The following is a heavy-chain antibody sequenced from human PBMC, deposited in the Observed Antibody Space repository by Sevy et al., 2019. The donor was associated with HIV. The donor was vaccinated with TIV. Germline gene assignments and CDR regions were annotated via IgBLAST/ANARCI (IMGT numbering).Heavy chain of an antibody. CDR2: ISGLSNYI. D-gene: IGHD6-19*01. CDR1: GFTFSSYS. Sequence: GGSLRLSCAASGFTFSSYSMNWVRQAPGTGLEWVSSISGLSNYIYYADSLKGRFTISRDNAKNSLYLQMNSLRAEDTAVYYCARGASSGWDYFDYWGQGTLVTVSS. J-gene: IGHJ4*02. V-gene: IGHV3-21*01. CDR3: ARGASSGWDYFDY.